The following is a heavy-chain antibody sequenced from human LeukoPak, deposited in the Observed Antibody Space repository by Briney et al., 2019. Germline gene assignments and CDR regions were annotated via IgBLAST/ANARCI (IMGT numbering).Heavy chain of an antibody. CDR1: GGSISSYY. V-gene: IGHV4-59*07. J-gene: IGHJ4*02. Sequence: SDTLSLTCTVSGGSISSYYWRWIRQPPGKGLEWIGYISHTGSTNYNPSLESRVTISVDTSKNQFSLKLTSATAADTAVYYCAKVGRGDYVWGSYSFDYWGQGTLVTVSS. D-gene: IGHD3-16*01. CDR2: ISHTGST. CDR3: AKVGRGDYVWGSYSFDY.